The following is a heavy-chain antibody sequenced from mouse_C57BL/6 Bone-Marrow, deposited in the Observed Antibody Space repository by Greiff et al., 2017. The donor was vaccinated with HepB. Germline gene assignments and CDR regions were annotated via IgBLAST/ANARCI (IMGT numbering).Heavy chain of an antibody. D-gene: IGHD2-3*01. J-gene: IGHJ2*01. CDR3: AGDHRVYDGYLDY. CDR1: GFPITSGYY. V-gene: IGHV12-3*01. CDR2: ITHSGDT. Sequence: QVQLKESGPGLVKPSQSLFLTCSITGFPITSGYYWIWIRQSPGKPLEWMGYITHSGDTFYNPSLQSPISITRETSKNQFFLQLNSVTTEDTAMYYCAGDHRVYDGYLDYWGQGTTLTVSS.